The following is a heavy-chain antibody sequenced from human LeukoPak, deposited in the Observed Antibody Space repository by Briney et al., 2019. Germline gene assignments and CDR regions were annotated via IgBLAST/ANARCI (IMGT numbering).Heavy chain of an antibody. CDR1: GYTFTSYG. Sequence: ASVKVSCKASGYTFTSYGISWVRQAPGQGLEWMGWISAYNGNTNYAQKLQGRVTMTTDTSTSTAYMALRSLRSDDTAVYYCARAQEDVAAAGTSGSYYYGMDVWGQGTTVTVSS. CDR3: ARAQEDVAAAGTSGSYYYGMDV. V-gene: IGHV1-18*01. CDR2: ISAYNGNT. J-gene: IGHJ6*02. D-gene: IGHD6-13*01.